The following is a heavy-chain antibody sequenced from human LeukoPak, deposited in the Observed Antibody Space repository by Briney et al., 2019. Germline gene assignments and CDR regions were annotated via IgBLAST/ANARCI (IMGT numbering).Heavy chain of an antibody. V-gene: IGHV3-7*05. CDR3: VGGGSMDV. CDR1: GSTFNSEW. Sequence: PGGSLRLSCGASGSTFNSEWMNWVRQAPGEGLEWVAIIKPDGSATSYVDSAKGRFTISRCNAKNSLSLQMHSLKVDDTGVYYCVGGGSMDVWGQGAAFTVSS. CDR2: IKPDGSAT. J-gene: IGHJ6*02.